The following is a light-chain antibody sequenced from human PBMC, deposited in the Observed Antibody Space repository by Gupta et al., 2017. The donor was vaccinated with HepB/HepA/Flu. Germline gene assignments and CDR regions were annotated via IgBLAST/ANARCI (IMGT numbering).Light chain of an antibody. CDR2: DVN. V-gene: IGLV2-14*03. CDR1: SSDVGTYKS. CDR3: RSYTTSSTQV. Sequence: QSALTQPASVPGSPGQSITISCTGTSSDVGTYKSVSWYQQHPDKAPKLIIYDVNNRPSGVANRFSGSKSGNTASLTISGLQAEDEADYYCRSYTTSSTQVFGTGTKVTVL. J-gene: IGLJ1*01.